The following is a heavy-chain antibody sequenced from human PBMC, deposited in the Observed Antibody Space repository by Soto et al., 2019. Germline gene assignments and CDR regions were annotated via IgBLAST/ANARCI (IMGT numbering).Heavy chain of an antibody. V-gene: IGHV2-5*01. CDR1: GFSLTVNGAG. D-gene: IGHD5-12*01. Sequence: QITLKESGPTQVKPTQTLTLTCTFSGFSLTVNGAGVGWIRQPPGKALEWLALIWWNDDKRYSPSLENRLTITTDTSKNQVVLTMTNMDPVDTATYYCAHPYNGNFYYFDSWAQGTLVTVSP. CDR2: IWWNDDK. J-gene: IGHJ4*02. CDR3: AHPYNGNFYYFDS.